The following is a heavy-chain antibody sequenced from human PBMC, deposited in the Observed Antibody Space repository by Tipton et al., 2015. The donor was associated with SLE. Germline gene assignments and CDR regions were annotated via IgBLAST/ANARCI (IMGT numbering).Heavy chain of an antibody. J-gene: IGHJ2*01. V-gene: IGHV4-39*07. CDR1: GGSISGSSYY. CDR3: ARASGSWYFDL. Sequence: TLSLTCTVSGGSISGSSYYWGWIRQPPGKGLEWIGSIYYSGSTYYNPSLKSRVTISVDTSKNQFSLKLSSVTAADTAVYYCARASGSWYFDLWGRGTLVTVSS. CDR2: IYYSGST.